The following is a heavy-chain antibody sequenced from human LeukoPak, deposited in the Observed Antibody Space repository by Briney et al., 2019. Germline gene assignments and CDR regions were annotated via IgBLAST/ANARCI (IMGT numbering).Heavy chain of an antibody. CDR2: ISYGGST. V-gene: IGHV4-39*01. D-gene: IGHD2-21*01. CDR1: GGSISSNSNC. CDR3: ARQALWFFDH. Sequence: SETLSLTCTVSGGSISSNSNCWAWIRQPPGRGLEWIGSISYGGSTYYSPSLESRVTISVDTSKNQFSLRLGSVTAADTAVYYCARQALWFFDHWGQGTLVTVSS. J-gene: IGHJ4*02.